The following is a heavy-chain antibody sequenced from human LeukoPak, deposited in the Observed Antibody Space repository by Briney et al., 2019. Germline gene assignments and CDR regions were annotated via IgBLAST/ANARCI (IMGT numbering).Heavy chain of an antibody. CDR3: ARDAYKRGWYLIS. J-gene: IGHJ5*02. CDR1: GYPFTNFY. V-gene: IGHV1-46*01. Sequence: ASVKVSCKASGYPFTNFYTNRVRQAPGQGLEWVGIINPKDGTTTYAQKFQGRLTMTRDTSTSTVYMELNRLRSDDTAVYYCARDAYKRGWYLISWGQGTLVTVSS. CDR2: INPKDGTT. D-gene: IGHD6-19*01.